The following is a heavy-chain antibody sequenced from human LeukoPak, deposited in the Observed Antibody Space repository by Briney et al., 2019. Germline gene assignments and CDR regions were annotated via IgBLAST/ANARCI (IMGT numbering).Heavy chain of an antibody. CDR3: ARIAVDTAMACDY. V-gene: IGHV3-53*01. J-gene: IGHJ4*02. CDR1: GFTVSSNY. Sequence: GGSLRLPCAASGFTVSSNYMSWVRQAPGKGLEWVSVIYSGGSTYYADSVKGRFTISRDNSKNTLYLQMNSLRAEDTAVYYCARIAVDTAMACDYWGQGTLVTVSS. CDR2: IYSGGST. D-gene: IGHD5-18*01.